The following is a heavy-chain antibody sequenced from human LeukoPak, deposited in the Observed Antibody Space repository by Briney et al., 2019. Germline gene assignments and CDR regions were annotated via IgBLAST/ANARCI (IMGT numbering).Heavy chain of an antibody. CDR3: ARDGSFYTSDDYFDY. CDR2: ISHSGNTI. CDR1: GFVFSDYY. D-gene: IGHD2-2*03. J-gene: IGHJ4*02. V-gene: IGHV3-11*04. Sequence: GGSLRLSCAASGFVFSDYYISWIRQAPGKGLEWVSYISHSGNTIDYADSVRGRFTISRDNAKNSVYLQMSSLRAEDTAVYYCARDGSFYTSDDYFDYWGQGTLVTVS.